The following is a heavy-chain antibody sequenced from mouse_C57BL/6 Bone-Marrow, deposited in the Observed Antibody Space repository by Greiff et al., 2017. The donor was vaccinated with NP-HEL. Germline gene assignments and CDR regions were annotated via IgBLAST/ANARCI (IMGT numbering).Heavy chain of an antibody. D-gene: IGHD2-3*01. Sequence: QVQLQQSGAELARPGASVKLSCKASGYTFTSYGISWVKQRTGQGLEWIGEIYPRSGNTYYNEKFKGKATLTADKSSSIAYMELRSLTSEDSAVYFCARSDGYYAWFAYWGQGTLVTVSA. CDR2: IYPRSGNT. J-gene: IGHJ3*01. V-gene: IGHV1-81*01. CDR1: GYTFTSYG. CDR3: ARSDGYYAWFAY.